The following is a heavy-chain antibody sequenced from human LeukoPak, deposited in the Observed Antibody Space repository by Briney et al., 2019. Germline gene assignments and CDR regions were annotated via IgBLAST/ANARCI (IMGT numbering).Heavy chain of an antibody. CDR1: GGSIRSYY. V-gene: IGHV4-59*01. CDR2: IYYSGST. J-gene: IGHJ4*02. CDR3: ARARRAILGAFDY. Sequence: PSETLSLTCTISGGSIRSYYWSWIRQPPGKGLEWIGYIYYSGSTNYNPSLKSRVTISVDTSKNQFSLKLSSVTAADTAVYYCARARRAILGAFDYWGQGTLVTVSS.